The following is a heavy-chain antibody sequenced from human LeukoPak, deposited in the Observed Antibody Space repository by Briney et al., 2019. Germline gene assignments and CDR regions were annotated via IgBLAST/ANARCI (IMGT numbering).Heavy chain of an antibody. D-gene: IGHD2-15*01. J-gene: IGHJ4*02. CDR3: ARVDCSGGSCYSFDY. CDR1: GGSFSSYH. V-gene: IGHV4-59*01. Sequence: SETLSLSCTVSGGSFSSYHWNWIRQPPGKGLEWMGYIYYSGSTNCNPSLKSRVTISVDTSKNQFSLKLSSVTAADTAVYYCARVDCSGGSCYSFDYWVQGTLVTVSS. CDR2: IYYSGST.